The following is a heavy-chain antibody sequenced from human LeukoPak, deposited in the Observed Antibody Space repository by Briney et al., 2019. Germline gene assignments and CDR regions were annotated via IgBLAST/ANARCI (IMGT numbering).Heavy chain of an antibody. CDR1: GYTFTGYY. J-gene: IGHJ3*02. CDR3: ARVRTVTTMGAFDT. V-gene: IGHV1-2*02. D-gene: IGHD4-17*01. CDR2: INPNSGGT. Sequence: GASVKVSFKAFGYTFTGYYIHWVRQAPGQGLEWMGWINPNSGGTHYAQKFQGRVTMTRDTSISTAYMELSRLRSDDTAVYYCARVRTVTTMGAFDTWGQGTMVTVSS.